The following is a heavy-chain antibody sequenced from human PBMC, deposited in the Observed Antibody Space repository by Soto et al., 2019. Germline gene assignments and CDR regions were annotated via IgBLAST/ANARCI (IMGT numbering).Heavy chain of an antibody. D-gene: IGHD6-6*01. Sequence: GEFLKISCKGSKYSFTSYWIDWVRQMPGKGLEWMGIIYPGDSDTRYSPSFQGQVTISADKSISTAYLQWSSLKASDTAMYYCASSSGAALRGLFDYWGQGALVTVSS. J-gene: IGHJ4*02. CDR1: KYSFTSYW. V-gene: IGHV5-51*01. CDR2: IYPGDSDT. CDR3: ASSSGAALRGLFDY.